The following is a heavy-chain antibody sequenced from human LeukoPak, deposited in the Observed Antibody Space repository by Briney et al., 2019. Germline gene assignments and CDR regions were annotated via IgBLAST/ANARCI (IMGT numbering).Heavy chain of an antibody. CDR1: GGTFSSYG. CDR2: IIPIFGTA. V-gene: IGHV1-69*06. D-gene: IGHD3-10*01. Sequence: GASVKVSCKASGGTFSSYGISWVRQAPGQGLEWMGEIIPIFGTANYAQKFQGRVTLTADKSTSTAYMELSSLRSEDTAVYYCARGKGRGYMVRGEALDYWGQGTLVTVSS. CDR3: ARGKGRGYMVRGEALDY. J-gene: IGHJ4*02.